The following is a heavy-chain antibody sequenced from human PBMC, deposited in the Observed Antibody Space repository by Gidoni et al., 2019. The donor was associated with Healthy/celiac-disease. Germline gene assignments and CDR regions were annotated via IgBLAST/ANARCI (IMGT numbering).Heavy chain of an antibody. CDR2: MDPSDSYT. J-gene: IGHJ4*02. Sequence: EVQLVQYGAEVKTPGESLRISCTGSGSSFTSYWFSWVRNMPGKGLEWRGRMDPSDSYTNYSPSFQGHVTISADKSISTAYLQWSGLKASDTAMYYCATSIAAAGTAFDYWGQGTLVTVSS. CDR3: ATSIAAAGTAFDY. D-gene: IGHD6-13*01. V-gene: IGHV5-10-1*03. CDR1: GSSFTSYW.